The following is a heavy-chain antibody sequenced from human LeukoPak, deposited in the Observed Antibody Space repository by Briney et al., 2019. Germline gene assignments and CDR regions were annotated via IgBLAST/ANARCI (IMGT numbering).Heavy chain of an antibody. CDR1: GDSVSSTTAA. CDR2: TYYRSKWYN. CDR3: ARDVSTTITTVPMDV. D-gene: IGHD5-24*01. V-gene: IGHV6-1*01. Sequence: SQILSLTCAVSGDSVSSTTAAWNWIRHSPSRGLEWLGRTYYRSKWYNDYAISVKGRITFNPDTSKNQFSLHLNSVTPEDTAVYYCARDVSTTITTVPMDVWGQGTTVTVSS. J-gene: IGHJ6*02.